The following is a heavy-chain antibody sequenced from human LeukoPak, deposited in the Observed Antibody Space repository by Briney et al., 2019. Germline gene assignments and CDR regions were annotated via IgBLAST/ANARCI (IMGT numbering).Heavy chain of an antibody. Sequence: GGSLRLSCAASGFTFSSSWMSWVRQAPGKGLEWVANIKQDGSEKYYVDSAKGRFAISRDNAKNSLYLQMNSLRAEDTAVYYCARDGRIAAAGYFDYWGQGTLVTVSS. CDR1: GFTFSSSW. J-gene: IGHJ4*02. CDR2: IKQDGSEK. V-gene: IGHV3-7*01. D-gene: IGHD6-13*01. CDR3: ARDGRIAAAGYFDY.